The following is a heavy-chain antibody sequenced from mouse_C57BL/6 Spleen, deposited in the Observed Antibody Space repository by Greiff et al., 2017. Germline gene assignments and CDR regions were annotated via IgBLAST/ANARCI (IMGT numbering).Heavy chain of an antibody. CDR1: GYAFTNYL. V-gene: IGHV1-54*01. CDR2: INPGSGGT. Sequence: VQLQQSGAELVRPGTSVKVSCKASGYAFTNYLIEWVKQRPGQGLEWIGVINPGSGGTNYNEKFKGKATLTADKSASTAYMQLSSLTSEDSAVYFCARNTVVGGDFDYWGQGTTLTVSS. CDR3: ARNTVVGGDFDY. D-gene: IGHD1-1*01. J-gene: IGHJ2*01.